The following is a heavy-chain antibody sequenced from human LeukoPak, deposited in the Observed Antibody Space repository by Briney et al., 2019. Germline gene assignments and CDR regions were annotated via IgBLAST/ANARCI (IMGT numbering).Heavy chain of an antibody. V-gene: IGHV3-30*18. CDR3: AKLPPIAAAGGGDY. J-gene: IGHJ4*02. D-gene: IGHD6-13*01. CDR2: ISYDGSNK. Sequence: GSLRLSCAASGFTFSSYGMHWVRQAPGKGLEWVAVISYDGSNKCYADSVKGRFTISRDNSKNTLYLQVNSLRAEDTAVYYCAKLPPIAAAGGGDYWGQGTLVTVSS. CDR1: GFTFSSYG.